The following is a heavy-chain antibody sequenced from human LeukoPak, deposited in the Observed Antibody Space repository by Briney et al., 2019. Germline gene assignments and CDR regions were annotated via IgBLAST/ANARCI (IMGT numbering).Heavy chain of an antibody. CDR1: GFTFSSYS. CDR3: ARDTTTYQYGDAFDI. D-gene: IGHD2-2*01. J-gene: IGHJ3*02. Sequence: GGSLRLSCAASGFTFSSYSMNWVRQAPGKGLEWVSSISSSSSYIYYADSVKGRFTISRDNAKNSLYPQMNSLRAEDTAVYYCARDTTTYQYGDAFDIWGQGTMVTVSS. V-gene: IGHV3-21*01. CDR2: ISSSSSYI.